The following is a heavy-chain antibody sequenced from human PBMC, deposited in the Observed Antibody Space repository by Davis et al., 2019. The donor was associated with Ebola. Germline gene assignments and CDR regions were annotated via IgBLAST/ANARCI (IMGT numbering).Heavy chain of an antibody. Sequence: SETLSLTCTVSGGSISSSSYYWGWIRQPPGKGLEWIGSIYYSGSTYYNPSLKSRVTISVDTSKNQFSLKLSSVTAAGTAVYYCARLRSWFDPWGQGTLVTVSS. J-gene: IGHJ5*02. V-gene: IGHV4-39*07. CDR1: GGSISSSSYY. CDR3: ARLRSWFDP. D-gene: IGHD4-17*01. CDR2: IYYSGST.